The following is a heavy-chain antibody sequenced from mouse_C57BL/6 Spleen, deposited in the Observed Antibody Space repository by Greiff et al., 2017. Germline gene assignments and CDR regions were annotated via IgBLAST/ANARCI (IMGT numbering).Heavy chain of an antibody. J-gene: IGHJ4*01. CDR1: GFTFSSYG. V-gene: IGHV5-6*01. CDR2: ISSGGSYT. Sequence: EVNLVESGGDLVKPGGSLKLSCAASGFTFSSYGMSWVRQTPDKRLEWVATISSGGSYTYYPDSVKGRFTISRDNAKNTLYLQMSSLKSEDTAMYYCARHGGGAMDYWGQGTSVTVSS. CDR3: ARHGGGAMDY.